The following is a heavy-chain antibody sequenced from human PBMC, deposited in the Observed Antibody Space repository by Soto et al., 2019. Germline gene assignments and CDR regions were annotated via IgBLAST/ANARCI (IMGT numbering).Heavy chain of an antibody. J-gene: IGHJ4*02. CDR2: INPSGGGT. CDR3: AKTNDFWSAYWAY. Sequence: ASVKVSCKARGYIFTTYYMHWVRQAPGQGLEWMGIINPSGGGTTYARTFQGRLTLTSDTSTATFYMELSGLRSDDTAVYYCAKTNDFWSAYWAYWGQGTLVTVSS. V-gene: IGHV1-46*03. D-gene: IGHD3-3*01. CDR1: GYIFTTYY.